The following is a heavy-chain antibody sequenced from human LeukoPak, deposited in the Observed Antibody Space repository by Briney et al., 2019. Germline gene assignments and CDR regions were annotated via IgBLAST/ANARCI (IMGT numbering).Heavy chain of an antibody. CDR1: GYTLTELS. CDR3: ARNSYCGGDCYSDY. V-gene: IGHV1-24*01. D-gene: IGHD2-21*02. J-gene: IGHJ4*02. CDR2: FDPEDGET. Sequence: ASVKVSCKVSGYTLTELSMHWVRQAPGKGLEWMGGFDPEDGETIYAQKFQGRVTITADKSTSTAYMELSSLRSEDTAVYYCARNSYCGGDCYSDYWGQGALVTVSS.